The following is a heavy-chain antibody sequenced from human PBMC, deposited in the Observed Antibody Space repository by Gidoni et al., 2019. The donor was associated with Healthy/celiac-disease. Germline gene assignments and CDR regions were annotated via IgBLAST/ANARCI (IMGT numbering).Heavy chain of an antibody. CDR1: GFTFRNYA. J-gene: IGHJ3*02. D-gene: IGHD3-22*01. Sequence: EVQLLESGGCLVQPGGSRRLSCAASGFTFRNYAVSWVRQVSGKGVGWVSGISGSRGSTYYADSVKGRFTISRDNSKNTLYLQMNSLRVEDTAVYYCAKWRNDYYDSNEYYDAFDIWGQGTMVTVSS. CDR2: ISGSRGST. CDR3: AKWRNDYYDSNEYYDAFDI. V-gene: IGHV3-23*01.